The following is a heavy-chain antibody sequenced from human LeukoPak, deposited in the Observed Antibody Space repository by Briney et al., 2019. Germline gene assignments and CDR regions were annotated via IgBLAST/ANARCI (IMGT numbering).Heavy chain of an antibody. D-gene: IGHD3-10*01. CDR2: ISYDGSNK. J-gene: IGHJ4*02. CDR1: GFTFSSYA. CDR3: AKAVVRGVIPINAFDY. V-gene: IGHV3-30-3*01. Sequence: PGGSLRLPCAASGFTFSSYAMHWVRQAPGKGLEWVAVISYDGSNKYYADSVKGRFTISRDNSKNTLYLQMNSLRAEDTAVYYCAKAVVRGVIPINAFDYWGQGTLVTVSS.